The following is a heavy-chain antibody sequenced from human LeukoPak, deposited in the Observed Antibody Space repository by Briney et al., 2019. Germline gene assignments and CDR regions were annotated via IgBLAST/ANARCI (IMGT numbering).Heavy chain of an antibody. D-gene: IGHD1-26*01. CDR3: ARHEYSGSYYGLSWFDP. Sequence: SETLSLTCTVSGGSISSSGYYWGWIRQPPGKGLEWIASIDYSGSTYYNPYLKSRVTISVDTSKNQLSLKLSSLTAADTAVYYCARHEYSGSYYGLSWFDPWGQGTLVTVSS. J-gene: IGHJ5*02. CDR2: IDYSGST. CDR1: GGSISSSGYY. V-gene: IGHV4-39*01.